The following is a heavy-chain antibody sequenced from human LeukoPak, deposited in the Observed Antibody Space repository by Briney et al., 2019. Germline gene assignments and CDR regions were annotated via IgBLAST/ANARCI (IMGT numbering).Heavy chain of an antibody. CDR2: INPNSGGT. CDR3: AISFGDHDAFDI. CDR1: GYTFTGYY. V-gene: IGHV1-2*02. J-gene: IGHJ3*02. Sequence: ASVTVSCKASGYTFTGYYMHWVRQAPGQGLEWMGWINPNSGGTNYAQKFQGRVTMTRDTSISTAYMELSRLRSDDTAVYYCAISFGDHDAFDIWGQGTMVTVSS. D-gene: IGHD3-10*01.